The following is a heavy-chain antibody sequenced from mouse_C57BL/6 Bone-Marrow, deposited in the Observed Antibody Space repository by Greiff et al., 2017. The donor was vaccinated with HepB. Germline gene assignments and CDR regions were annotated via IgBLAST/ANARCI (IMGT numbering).Heavy chain of an antibody. CDR3: ARFGDPTYYFDY. V-gene: IGHV1-50*01. Sequence: QVQLKQPGAELVKPGASVKLSCKASGYTFTSYWMQWVKQRPGQGLEWIGEIDPSDSYTNYNQKFKGKATLTVDKSSSTAYMQLSSLTSEDSAVYYCARFGDPTYYFDYWGQGTTLTVSS. D-gene: IGHD3-3*01. CDR1: GYTFTSYW. J-gene: IGHJ2*01. CDR2: IDPSDSYT.